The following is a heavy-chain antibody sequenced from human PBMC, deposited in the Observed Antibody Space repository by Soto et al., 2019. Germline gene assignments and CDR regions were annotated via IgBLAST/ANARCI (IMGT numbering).Heavy chain of an antibody. CDR2: ISNSGRTI. CDR1: GFTFSDYY. CDR3: ARQKAWTGEWLSLYAPGMDV. J-gene: IGHJ6*02. V-gene: IGHV3-11*01. Sequence: PGGSLRLSCAASGFTFSDYYMSWIRQAPGKGLEWVSYISNSGRTIYYADSVKGRFTISRDNAKNSLYLQMNSLRAEDTAVYYCARQKAWTGEWLSLYAPGMDVWGQGTKVTVSS. D-gene: IGHD3-22*01.